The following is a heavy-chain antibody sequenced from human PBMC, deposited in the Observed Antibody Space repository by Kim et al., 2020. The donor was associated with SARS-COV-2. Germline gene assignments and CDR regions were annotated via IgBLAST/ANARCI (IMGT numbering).Heavy chain of an antibody. Sequence: SETLSLTCGVSGDSIISSNWWTWVRQPPGKGLECIGDIYHRANTNYNPSLKSRVTISVDKSKNQLSLNLTSVTAAATAVYFCSRCPVESASFSFDSWGQG. CDR1: GDSIISSNW. J-gene: IGHJ5*02. CDR2: IYHRANT. V-gene: IGHV4-4*02. CDR3: SRCPVESASFSFDS.